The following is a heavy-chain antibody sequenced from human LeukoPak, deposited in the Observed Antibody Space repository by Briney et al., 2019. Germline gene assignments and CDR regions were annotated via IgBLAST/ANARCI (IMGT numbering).Heavy chain of an antibody. Sequence: PGRSLRLSWAASGFTFSSYGMHSVRQAPGKGREWVEVIWEEGSNKYYADSVKGRFTISRDNSKYTLYLQMNSLRAEDTAVYYCAKDPSYHYGSGSYTDYYFDYWGQGTLVTVSS. CDR3: AKDPSYHYGSGSYTDYYFDY. CDR1: GFTFSSYG. J-gene: IGHJ4*02. CDR2: IWEEGSNK. V-gene: IGHV3-33*06. D-gene: IGHD3-10*01.